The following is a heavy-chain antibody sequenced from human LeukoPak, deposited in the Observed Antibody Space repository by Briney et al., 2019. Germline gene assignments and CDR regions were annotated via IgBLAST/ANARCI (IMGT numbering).Heavy chain of an antibody. CDR1: GYTFTSYG. Sequence: ASVKVSCKASGYTFTSYGISWVRQAPGQGLEWMGWISAYNGNTNYAQKLQGRVTMTTDTSTGTAYMELRSLRSDDTAVYYCARVRVGATTADYWGQGTLVTVSS. J-gene: IGHJ4*02. CDR3: ARVRVGATTADY. CDR2: ISAYNGNT. D-gene: IGHD1-26*01. V-gene: IGHV1-18*01.